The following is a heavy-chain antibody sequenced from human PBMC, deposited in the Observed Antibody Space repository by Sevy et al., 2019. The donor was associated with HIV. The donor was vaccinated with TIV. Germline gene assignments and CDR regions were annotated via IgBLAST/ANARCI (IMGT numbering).Heavy chain of an antibody. CDR1: GFTFSSYA. CDR3: VKGDEQQLAYFDY. J-gene: IGHJ4*02. Sequence: GGSLRLSCSASGFTFSSYAMHWVRQAPGKGLEYVSAISSNGGSTYYADSVKGRFTISRDNSKNTLYLQMSSLRAEDMAVYYCVKGDEQQLAYFDYWGQGTLVTVSS. V-gene: IGHV3-64D*06. D-gene: IGHD6-13*01. CDR2: ISSNGGST.